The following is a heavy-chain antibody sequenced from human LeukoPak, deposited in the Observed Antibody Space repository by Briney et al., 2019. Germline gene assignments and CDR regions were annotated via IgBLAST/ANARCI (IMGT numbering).Heavy chain of an antibody. CDR2: ISSSGNAI. J-gene: IGHJ6*03. V-gene: IGHV3-48*03. Sequence: PGGSLRLSCAASGFTFSSYEMNWVRQAPGKGLEWVSYISSSGNAIYFADSVKGRFTISRDNAKNSLYLQMNSLRAEDTAVYYCARADVLRFLEWLSLGTYYYYYMDVWGKGTTVTVSS. D-gene: IGHD3-3*01. CDR3: ARADVLRFLEWLSLGTYYYYYMDV. CDR1: GFTFSSYE.